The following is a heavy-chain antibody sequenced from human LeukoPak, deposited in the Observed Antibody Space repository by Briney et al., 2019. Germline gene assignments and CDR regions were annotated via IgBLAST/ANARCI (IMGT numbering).Heavy chain of an antibody. CDR1: GGSFSGYY. CDR2: INHSGST. Sequence: SETLSLTCAVYGGSFSGYYWSWIRQPPGTGLEWIGEINHSGSTNYNPSLKSRVTISVDTSKNQFSLKLSSVTAADTAGYYCAREVGSVIAFDYWGQGTLVTVSS. J-gene: IGHJ4*02. CDR3: AREVGSVIAFDY. D-gene: IGHD2-21*01. V-gene: IGHV4-34*01.